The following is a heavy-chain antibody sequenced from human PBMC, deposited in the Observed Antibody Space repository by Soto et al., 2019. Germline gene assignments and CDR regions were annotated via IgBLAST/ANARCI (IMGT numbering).Heavy chain of an antibody. CDR3: ARASGSPLTGYAPLGF. J-gene: IGHJ4*02. CDR2: INPYTSTT. CDR1: GYSFTHYY. D-gene: IGHD3-9*01. V-gene: IGHV1-2*02. Sequence: QVQLVQSGAGMKKLGASVKVSCKASGYSFTHYYVHWVRQAPGQGLEWMGWINPYTSTTTYAPKFEGRISMTRDKSVSTAYMELSGLRSDASALYFCARASGSPLTGYAPLGFWGQGPVVAVSS.